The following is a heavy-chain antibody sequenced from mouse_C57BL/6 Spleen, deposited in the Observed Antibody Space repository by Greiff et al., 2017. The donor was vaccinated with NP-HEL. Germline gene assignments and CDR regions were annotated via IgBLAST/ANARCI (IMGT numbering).Heavy chain of an antibody. Sequence: EVKVVESGGGLVKPGGSLKLSCAASGFTFSSYAMSWVRQTPEKRLEWVATISDGGSYTYYPDNVKGRFTISRDNAKNNLYLQMSHLKSEDTAMYYCARVDGNFDYWGQGTTLTVSS. D-gene: IGHD2-3*01. CDR2: ISDGGSYT. V-gene: IGHV5-4*03. J-gene: IGHJ2*01. CDR1: GFTFSSYA. CDR3: ARVDGNFDY.